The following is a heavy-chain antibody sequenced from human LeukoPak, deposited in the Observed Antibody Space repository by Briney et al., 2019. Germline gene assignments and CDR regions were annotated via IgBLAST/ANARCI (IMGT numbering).Heavy chain of an antibody. J-gene: IGHJ4*02. CDR3: ARENDRYGRIDY. CDR2: VSYSGST. V-gene: IGHV4-59*13. D-gene: IGHD5-18*01. CDR1: GGSISSYY. Sequence: SETLSLTCTVSGGSISSYYWSWVRQPPGKGLMWIGYVSYSGSTDYNPSLKSRVTISIDTSKNQFSLRLSSVTAADTAVYYCARENDRYGRIDYWGQGTLVTVSS.